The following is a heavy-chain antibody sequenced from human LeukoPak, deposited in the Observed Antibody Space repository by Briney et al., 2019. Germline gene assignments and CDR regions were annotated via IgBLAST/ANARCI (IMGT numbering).Heavy chain of an antibody. Sequence: ASVKVSCKASGYTFTSYGISWVRQAPGQGLEWMGWISAYNGNTNYAQKLQGRVTMTTDTSTSTAYMELRSLRSDDTAVYYCARRAYYYGSGSYPDYWGQGTLVTVFS. CDR1: GYTFTSYG. J-gene: IGHJ4*02. V-gene: IGHV1-18*01. CDR2: ISAYNGNT. CDR3: ARRAYYYGSGSYPDY. D-gene: IGHD3-10*01.